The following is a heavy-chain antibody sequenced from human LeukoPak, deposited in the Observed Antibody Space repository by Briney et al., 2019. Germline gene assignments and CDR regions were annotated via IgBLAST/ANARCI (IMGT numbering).Heavy chain of an antibody. J-gene: IGHJ4*02. CDR3: ARDLKRGYSSGRYSWGTGSSNDY. D-gene: IGHD6-19*01. CDR1: GYTFTSYG. V-gene: IGHV1-18*01. CDR2: ISGYNGNT. Sequence: ASLKVSCKASGYTFTSYGISWVRQAPGQGLGWMGWISGYNGNTNYAQKLQGRVTMTTDTSTNTAYMELRSLRSDDTAVYYCARDLKRGYSSGRYSWGTGSSNDYWGQGTLVTVSS.